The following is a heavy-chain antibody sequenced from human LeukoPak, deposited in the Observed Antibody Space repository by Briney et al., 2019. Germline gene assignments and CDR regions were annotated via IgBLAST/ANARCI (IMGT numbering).Heavy chain of an antibody. Sequence: QTGGSLRLSCAASGFTFSSYGMHWVRQAPGKGLEWVAFIRYDGSNKYYADSVKGRFTISRDNSKNTLYLQMNSLRAEDTAVYYCARDHRVGAVEFDFWGQGTLVTVSS. V-gene: IGHV3-30*02. CDR1: GFTFSSYG. CDR2: IRYDGSNK. D-gene: IGHD1-26*01. J-gene: IGHJ4*02. CDR3: ARDHRVGAVEFDF.